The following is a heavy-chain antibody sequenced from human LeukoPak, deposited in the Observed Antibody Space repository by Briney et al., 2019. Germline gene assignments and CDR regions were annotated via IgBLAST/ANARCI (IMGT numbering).Heavy chain of an antibody. J-gene: IGHJ2*01. CDR3: ARDSVTVLTPDNWYFDL. V-gene: IGHV3-21*01. CDR1: GFTFRSHD. CDR2: ISSSSSYI. D-gene: IGHD3-9*01. Sequence: GGSLRLSCVASGFTFRSHDMNWVRQAPGKGLEWVSSISSSSSYIYYGDSVKGRFTISRDNAKKSLYLQMNSLRAEDTAVYYCARDSVTVLTPDNWYFDLWGRGTLATVSS.